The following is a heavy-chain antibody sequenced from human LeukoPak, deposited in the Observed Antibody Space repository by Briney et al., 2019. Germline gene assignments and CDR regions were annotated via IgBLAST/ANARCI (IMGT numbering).Heavy chain of an antibody. J-gene: IGHJ4*02. CDR1: GYTFTSYA. V-gene: IGHV1-3*01. Sequence: GASVKVSCKASGYTFTSYAMHWVRQAPGQRLEWMGWINAGNGNTKYSQEFQGRVTITRDTSASTAYMELSSLRSDDTAVYYCARMTPTPLRYFDWFYPGKENYFDYWGQGTLVTVSS. CDR2: INAGNGNT. D-gene: IGHD3-9*01. CDR3: ARMTPTPLRYFDWFYPGKENYFDY.